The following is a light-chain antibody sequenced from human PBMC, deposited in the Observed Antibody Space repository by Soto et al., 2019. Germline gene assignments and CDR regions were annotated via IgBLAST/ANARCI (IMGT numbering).Light chain of an antibody. CDR3: HHANSFPFT. J-gene: IGKJ4*01. Sequence: DIQMTQSPSSVSASVGDRVTITCRASQDIHTWLAWYQQKPGKAPKLLSYAASSLQSGVPPRFSGSGSGTDFNLTISSLQPEDFATYYCHHANSFPFTFGGGTKVEIK. CDR2: AAS. CDR1: QDIHTW. V-gene: IGKV1-12*02.